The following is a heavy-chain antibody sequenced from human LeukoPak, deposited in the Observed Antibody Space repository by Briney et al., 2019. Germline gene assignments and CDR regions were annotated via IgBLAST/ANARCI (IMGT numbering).Heavy chain of an antibody. Sequence: ASVKVSCKASGYSFDRYGISWVRQAPGQGLEWLGWIGAFNGNTNYAQNLQGRVTMTADTSTTTAYMELRSLSSDDTAVYYCARDFLSYHCSENRFEDTFDIWGQGTMVTVSS. CDR2: IGAFNGNT. D-gene: IGHD2-15*01. J-gene: IGHJ3*02. CDR3: ARDFLSYHCSENRFEDTFDI. V-gene: IGHV1-18*01. CDR1: GYSFDRYG.